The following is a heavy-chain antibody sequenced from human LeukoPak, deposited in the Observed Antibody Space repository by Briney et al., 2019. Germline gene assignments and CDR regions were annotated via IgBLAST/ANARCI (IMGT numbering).Heavy chain of an antibody. CDR2: IYYSGST. J-gene: IGHJ5*02. V-gene: IGHV4-39*01. Sequence: PSETLSLTCTVSGGSISSSSYYWGWIRQPPGKGLEWIGSIYYSGSTYYNPSLKSRVTISVDTSKNQFSLKLSPVTAADTAVYYCARQKNGDPLAWFDPWGQGTLVTVSS. CDR3: ARQKNGDPLAWFDP. CDR1: GGSISSSSYY. D-gene: IGHD4-17*01.